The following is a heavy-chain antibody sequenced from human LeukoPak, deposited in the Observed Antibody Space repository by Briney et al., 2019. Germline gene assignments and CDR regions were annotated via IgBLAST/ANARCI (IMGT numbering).Heavy chain of an antibody. J-gene: IGHJ1*01. D-gene: IGHD4-17*01. CDR2: IYTSGRT. Sequence: SETLSLTCTVSGGSISSSYWSWIRQPAGKGLEWIGRIYTSGRTNNNPSLKSRVTMSVDTSKNQLSLKLGSVTAADTAVYYCAGPSDYADFQNWGQGTLVTVSS. CDR3: AGPSDYADFQN. V-gene: IGHV4-4*07. CDR1: GGSISSSY.